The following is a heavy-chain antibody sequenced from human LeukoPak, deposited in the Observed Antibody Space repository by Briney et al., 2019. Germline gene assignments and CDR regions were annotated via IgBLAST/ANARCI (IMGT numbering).Heavy chain of an antibody. J-gene: IGHJ6*03. Sequence: PGGSLRLSCTASGFTFSTYAMHWVRQAPGKGLEWLAVISYDGSNKYYADSVKGRFTISRDNSKNTLYLQMNSLRVEDTAVYYCTADDYYYYYYMDVWGKGTTVTVSS. CDR2: ISYDGSNK. CDR1: GFTFSTYA. CDR3: TADDYYYYYYMDV. V-gene: IGHV3-30*04.